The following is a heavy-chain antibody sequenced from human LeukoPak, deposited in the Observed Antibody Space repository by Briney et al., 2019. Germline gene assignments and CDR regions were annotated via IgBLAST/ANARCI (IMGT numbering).Heavy chain of an antibody. CDR1: GFTFSINA. J-gene: IGHJ4*02. CDR3: ARDHYFDVSGYLDY. CDR2: ISYDGTKQ. V-gene: IGHV3-30-3*01. D-gene: IGHD3-22*01. Sequence: GRSLRLSCEGSGFTFSINAMHWVRQAPGKGLEWLAVISYDGTKQYFADSVKGRFTISRDNVKNSLYLEMNSLRVEDSAVYYCARDHYFDVSGYLDYWGQGTPVTVSS.